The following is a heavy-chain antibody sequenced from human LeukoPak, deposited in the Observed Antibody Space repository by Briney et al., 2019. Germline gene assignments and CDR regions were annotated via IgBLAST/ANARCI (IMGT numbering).Heavy chain of an antibody. J-gene: IGHJ3*02. Sequence: SETLSLTCTVSGGSISSYYWSWIRQPPGKGLEWIGYIYYSGSTNYNPSLKSRVTISVDTSKNQFSLKLSSVTAADTAVYYCAGGLLLHGAFDIWGQGTMVTVSS. CDR1: GGSISSYY. V-gene: IGHV4-59*01. CDR3: AGGLLLHGAFDI. CDR2: IYYSGST.